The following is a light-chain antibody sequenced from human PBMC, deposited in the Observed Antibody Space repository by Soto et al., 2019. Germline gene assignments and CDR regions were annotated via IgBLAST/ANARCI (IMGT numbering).Light chain of an antibody. CDR3: QQHRSSPPSWT. Sequence: EIVLTQSPGTLSFPPGERATLSCRASQSVSSSYLAWYQQKPGQPPRLLIFGASSRATGIPDRFSDRGSGTDVTLTISRLEPEDFAVYYCQQHRSSPPSWTFGQGTKVEI. V-gene: IGKV3-20*01. J-gene: IGKJ1*01. CDR1: QSVSSSY. CDR2: GAS.